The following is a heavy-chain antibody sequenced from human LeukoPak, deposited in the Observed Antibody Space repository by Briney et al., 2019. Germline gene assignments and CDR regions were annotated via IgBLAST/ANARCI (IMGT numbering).Heavy chain of an antibody. V-gene: IGHV3-7*01. CDR2: MNYDGSNT. Sequence: GGSLRLSCAASGFTFAPSWMTWIRQAPGKGLEWVANMNYDGSNTYYVESVRGRFTISRDNVKNSLYLQMSGLRVEDTAIYYCARDPGFAAVDYWGQGTLVTVSS. J-gene: IGHJ4*02. CDR3: ARDPGFAAVDY. CDR1: GFTFAPSW.